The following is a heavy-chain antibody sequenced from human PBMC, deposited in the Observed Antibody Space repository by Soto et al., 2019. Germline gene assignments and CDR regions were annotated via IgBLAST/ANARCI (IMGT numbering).Heavy chain of an antibody. CDR2: ISSSRSVI. CDR3: ARGDTIWDQGLFDY. V-gene: IGHV3-48*01. CDR1: GFTFSNYN. D-gene: IGHD1-26*01. J-gene: IGHJ4*02. Sequence: EVQLVESGGGLVQPGGSLRLSCAASGFTFSNYNLNWVRQAPGRGPGWVSFISSSRSVIYYTDSVRGRFTISRDNARKSLYLQLSSLRAEDAAVYYCARGDTIWDQGLFDYWGQGTLVTVSS.